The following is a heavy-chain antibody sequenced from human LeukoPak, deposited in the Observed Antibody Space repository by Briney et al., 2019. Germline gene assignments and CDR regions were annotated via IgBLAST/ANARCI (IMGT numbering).Heavy chain of an antibody. CDR1: GGSFSGYY. CDR3: ARSGYGVYYDTSGLNWFDP. CDR2: IYYSGTT. D-gene: IGHD3-22*01. Sequence: SETLSLTCAVYGGSFSGYYWSWIRQPPGKGLELIGSIYYSGTTYYNPSLKSRVTISADTSKNQFSLQLTSVTAADTAVYYCARSGYGVYYDTSGLNWFDPWGQGTQVTVSS. V-gene: IGHV4-34*01. J-gene: IGHJ5*02.